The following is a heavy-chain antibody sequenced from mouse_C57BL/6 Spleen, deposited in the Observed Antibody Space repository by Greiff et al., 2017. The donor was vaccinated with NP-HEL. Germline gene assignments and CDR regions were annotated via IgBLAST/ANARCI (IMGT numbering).Heavy chain of an antibody. CDR1: GFTFSSYA. CDR3: ARDRDSNYGEGAMDY. CDR2: ISDGGSYT. D-gene: IGHD2-5*01. J-gene: IGHJ4*01. Sequence: DVMLVESGGGLVKPGGSLKLSCAASGFTFSSYAMSWVRQTPEKRLEWVATISDGGSYTYYPDNVKGRFTISRDNAKNNLYLQMSHLKSEDTAMYYCARDRDSNYGEGAMDYWGQGTSVTVSS. V-gene: IGHV5-4*01.